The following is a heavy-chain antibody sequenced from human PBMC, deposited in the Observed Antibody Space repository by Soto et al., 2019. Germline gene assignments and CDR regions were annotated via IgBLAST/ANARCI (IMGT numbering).Heavy chain of an antibody. CDR3: ARDRGIVASLYYFDY. CDR2: INPNSGGT. CDR1: GYTFTGYY. V-gene: IGHV1-2*04. J-gene: IGHJ4*02. Sequence: QVQLVQSGAEVKKPGASVKVSCKASGYTFTGYYMHWVRQAPGQGLEWMGWINPNSGGTNYAQKFQGWVTRTRDTSISTAYMELSRLRSDDTAVYYCARDRGIVASLYYFDYWGQGTLVTVSS. D-gene: IGHD5-12*01.